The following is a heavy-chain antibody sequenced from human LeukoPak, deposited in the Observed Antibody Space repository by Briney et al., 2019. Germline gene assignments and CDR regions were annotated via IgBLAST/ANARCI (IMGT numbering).Heavy chain of an antibody. V-gene: IGHV3-23*01. Sequence: GGSLRLSCAVSGITLSNYGMSWVRQAPGKGLEWVSAISGSGGSTYYADSVKGRFTISRDNSKNTLYLQMNSLRAEDTAVYYCANFAVWGSYRYDYWGQGTLVTVSS. CDR3: ANFAVWGSYRYDY. CDR1: GITLSNYG. J-gene: IGHJ4*02. CDR2: ISGSGGST. D-gene: IGHD3-16*02.